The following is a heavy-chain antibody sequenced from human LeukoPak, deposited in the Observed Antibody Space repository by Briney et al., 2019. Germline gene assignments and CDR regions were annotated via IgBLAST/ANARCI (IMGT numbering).Heavy chain of an antibody. CDR3: ARAHMTTVTLGDY. CDR2: INPNSGVT. D-gene: IGHD4-11*01. J-gene: IGHJ4*02. Sequence: GASVKVSCKASGYTLTGYYIHWVRQAPGQGLEWMGWINPNSGVTNYAQKFQGRVTLTRDTPISTAYMEVSRLRSDDTAMYYFARAHMTTVTLGDYWGQGTLVTVSS. V-gene: IGHV1-2*02. CDR1: GYTLTGYY.